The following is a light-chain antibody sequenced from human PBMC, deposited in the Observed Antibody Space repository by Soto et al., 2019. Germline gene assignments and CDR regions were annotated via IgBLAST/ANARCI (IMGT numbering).Light chain of an antibody. Sequence: QPVLTHPPSASASLGASVKLTCTLSSGHNSYAIAWHQQQPEKGPRYLMKLNSVGSHSKGDGIPDRFSGSSSGAERYLTISSLQSEDEADYYCQTWSTDIRVFGGGTKLTVL. CDR2: LNSVGSH. CDR3: QTWSTDIRV. J-gene: IGLJ3*02. CDR1: SGHNSYA. V-gene: IGLV4-69*01.